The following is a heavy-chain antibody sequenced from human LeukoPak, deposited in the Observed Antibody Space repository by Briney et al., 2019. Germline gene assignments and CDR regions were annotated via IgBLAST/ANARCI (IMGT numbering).Heavy chain of an antibody. Sequence: PSETLSLTCTVSGGSISSGGYYWSWIRQHPGKGLEWIGYIYYSGSTYYNPSLKSRVTISVDTSKNQFSLKLSSVTAADTAVYYCARIPRVDFWSGYYHPQYGMDVWGQGTTVTVSS. V-gene: IGHV4-31*03. CDR1: GGSISSGGYY. CDR2: IYYSGST. CDR3: ARIPRVDFWSGYYHPQYGMDV. D-gene: IGHD3-3*01. J-gene: IGHJ6*02.